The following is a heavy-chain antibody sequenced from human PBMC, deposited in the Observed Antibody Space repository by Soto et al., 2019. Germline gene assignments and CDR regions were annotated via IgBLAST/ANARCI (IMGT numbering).Heavy chain of an antibody. J-gene: IGHJ4*02. D-gene: IGHD3-16*02. CDR3: ARDPYVWGSYRHRGDYFDY. CDR2: INPSGGST. V-gene: IGHV1-46*01. CDR1: GYTFTSYY. Sequence: QVQLVQSGAEVKKPGASVKVSCKASGYTFTSYYMHWVRQAPGQGLEWMGIINPSGGSTSYAQKFQGRVTMTRDTSTSTVYMELSSLRSEDTAVYYCARDPYVWGSYRHRGDYFDYWGQGTLVTVSS.